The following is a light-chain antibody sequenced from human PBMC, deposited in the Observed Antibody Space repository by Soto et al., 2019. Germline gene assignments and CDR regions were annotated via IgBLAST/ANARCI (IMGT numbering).Light chain of an antibody. CDR3: QQYAGSVIT. CDR2: DAS. CDR1: QSVSSY. Sequence: EVVFTRSPATVRLSHVESATLSCRASQSVSSYLAWYQQKPGQAPRLLIYDASNRATGIPARFSGSGSGTDFTLTISSLEPEDFSVYYCQQYAGSVITFGQGTRLEIK. J-gene: IGKJ5*01. V-gene: IGKV3-11*01.